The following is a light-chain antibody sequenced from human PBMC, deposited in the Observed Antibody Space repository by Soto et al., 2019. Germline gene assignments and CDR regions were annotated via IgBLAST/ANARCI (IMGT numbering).Light chain of an antibody. CDR3: SSYTGSSTFV. J-gene: IGLJ1*01. V-gene: IGLV2-14*01. CDR2: DVN. Sequence: QSVLTQPASVSGAPGQSITISCTGTSSDGGGYDYVSWYQQLPGKAPKLLIYDVNNRPSGVSHRFSGSKSGNTASLTISGLQAEDEADYYCSSYTGSSTFVFGTGTKVTVL. CDR1: SSDGGGYDY.